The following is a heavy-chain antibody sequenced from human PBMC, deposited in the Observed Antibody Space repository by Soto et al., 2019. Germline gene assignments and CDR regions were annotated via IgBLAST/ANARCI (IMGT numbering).Heavy chain of an antibody. V-gene: IGHV2-5*01. CDR3: ARNYCTNGVCFNPDY. J-gene: IGHJ4*02. D-gene: IGHD2-8*01. CDR1: GFSLSTSGVG. Sequence: QITLKESGPTLVKPTQTLTLTCTFSGFSLSTSGVGVGWIRQPPGKALEWLALIYWNDDKRYSPSLKSRLTITKDPSKNQVVLTMTNMDPVDTATYYCARNYCTNGVCFNPDYWAREPWSPSPQ. CDR2: IYWNDDK.